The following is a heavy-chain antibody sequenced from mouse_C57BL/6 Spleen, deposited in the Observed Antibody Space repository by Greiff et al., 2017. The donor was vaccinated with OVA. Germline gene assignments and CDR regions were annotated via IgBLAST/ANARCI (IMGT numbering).Heavy chain of an antibody. V-gene: IGHV1-82*01. CDR2: IYPGDGDT. Sequence: VQLVESGPELVKPGASVKISCKASGYAFSSSWMNWVKQRPGKGLEWIGRIYPGDGDTNYNGKFKGKATLTADKPSSTAYMQLSSLTSEDSAVYCCARGGSSYFDYWGQGTTLTVSS. J-gene: IGHJ2*01. CDR3: ARGGSSYFDY. CDR1: GYAFSSSW. D-gene: IGHD1-1*01.